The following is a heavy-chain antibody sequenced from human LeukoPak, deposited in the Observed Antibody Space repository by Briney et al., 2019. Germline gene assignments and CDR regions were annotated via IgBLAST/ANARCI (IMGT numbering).Heavy chain of an antibody. D-gene: IGHD6-19*01. Sequence: GRSLRLSCAASGFIFSNYGMHWVRQAPAKGLEWVAVIWYDGSNKYYGDSVKGRFTISRDNSKDTLYLQMNSLRAEDTAVYFCARDRGSGWYVFDYWGQGTLVTVSS. CDR3: ARDRGSGWYVFDY. J-gene: IGHJ4*02. CDR2: IWYDGSNK. V-gene: IGHV3-33*01. CDR1: GFIFSNYG.